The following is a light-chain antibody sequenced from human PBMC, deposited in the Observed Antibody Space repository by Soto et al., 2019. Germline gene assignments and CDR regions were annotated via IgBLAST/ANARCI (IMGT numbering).Light chain of an antibody. Sequence: SYELTQTPSLSVAPGKTASITCGGDNIGSQSVHWYQHKPGQAPVLVMRYDSDRPSGIPERFSGSNSGNTATLTISRVEAGDEADYYCQVWDTSSDRPVFGGGTQLTVL. CDR1: NIGSQS. CDR2: YDS. V-gene: IGLV3-21*04. J-gene: IGLJ3*02. CDR3: QVWDTSSDRPV.